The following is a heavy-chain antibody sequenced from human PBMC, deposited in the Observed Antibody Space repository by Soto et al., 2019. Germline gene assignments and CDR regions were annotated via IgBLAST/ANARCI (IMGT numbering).Heavy chain of an antibody. CDR1: EFTFKNYV. J-gene: IGHJ5*01. CDR2: ITYSGAST. V-gene: IGHV3-23*01. Sequence: GSLRLSCAASEFTFKNYVMSWVRQAPGKGLEWVSAITYSGASTYYADSVKGRFTISRDNSKSTLYLQMNSLRAEDTAVYYCAKKDPWFDSWGQGTLVTVSS. CDR3: AKKDPWFDS.